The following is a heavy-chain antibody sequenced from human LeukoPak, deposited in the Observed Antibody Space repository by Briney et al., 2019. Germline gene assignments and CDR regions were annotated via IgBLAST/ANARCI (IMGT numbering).Heavy chain of an antibody. CDR1: GYSFNSNW. J-gene: IGHJ3*02. CDR2: IYPGDSDT. Sequence: GSFKIFCKGSGYSFNSNWIGWVRQIPGKGLEWMGIIYPGDSDTRYSPSFQGQVTISADKSISTAYLQWSSLKASDTAMYYCARQGTTGSEAFDIWGQGTMVTVSS. CDR3: ARQGTTGSEAFDI. V-gene: IGHV5-51*01. D-gene: IGHD1-1*01.